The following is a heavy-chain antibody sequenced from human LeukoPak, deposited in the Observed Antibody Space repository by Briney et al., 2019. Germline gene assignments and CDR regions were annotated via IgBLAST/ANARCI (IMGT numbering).Heavy chain of an antibody. V-gene: IGHV1-69*06. CDR3: ASDRGGGNYFDY. J-gene: IGHJ4*02. Sequence: ASVTVSCKASGGTFSSYAISWVRQAPGQGLEWMGGIIPIFGTANYAQKFQGRVTITADKSTSTAYMELSSLSSEDTAVYYCASDRGGGNYFDYWGQGTLVTVSS. D-gene: IGHD3-10*01. CDR2: IIPIFGTA. CDR1: GGTFSSYA.